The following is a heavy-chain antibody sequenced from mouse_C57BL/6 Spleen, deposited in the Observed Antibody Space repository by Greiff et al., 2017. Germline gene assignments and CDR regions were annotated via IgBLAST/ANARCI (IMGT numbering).Heavy chain of an antibody. D-gene: IGHD1-1*01. CDR2: IWSGGST. CDR1: GFSLTSYG. CDR3: ARNYDYGSSYFDY. J-gene: IGHJ2*01. Sequence: VQLQQSGPGLVQPSQSLSITCTVSGFSLTSYGVHWVRQSPGKGLEWLGVIWSGGSTDYNAAFISRLGISKDNAKRQVFFNMNSLQADDTAIYYCARNYDYGSSYFDYWGKGTTLTVSS. V-gene: IGHV2-2*01.